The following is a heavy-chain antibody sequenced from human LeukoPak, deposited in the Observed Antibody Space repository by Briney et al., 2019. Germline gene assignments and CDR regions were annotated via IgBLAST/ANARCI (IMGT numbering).Heavy chain of an antibody. CDR1: GFTFSSYT. V-gene: IGHV3-30-3*01. CDR3: ARDDY. CDR2: VSHNGPDK. J-gene: IGHJ4*02. Sequence: GGSLRLSCAASGFTFSSYTMHWVRQAPGKGLEWVAVVSHNGPDKYYADSVKGRFTISRDNSKNTLYLQMSSLRADDTAVYYCARDDYWGQGTLVTVSS.